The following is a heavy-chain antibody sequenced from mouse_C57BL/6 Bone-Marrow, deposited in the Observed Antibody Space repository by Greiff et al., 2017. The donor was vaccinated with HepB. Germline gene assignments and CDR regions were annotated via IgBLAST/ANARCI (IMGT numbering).Heavy chain of an antibody. D-gene: IGHD2-13*01. CDR2: IYPGDGDT. CDR3: ARSEGDYLDC. CDR1: GYAFSSSW. Sequence: VQLQQSGPELVKPGASVKISCKASGYAFSSSWMNWVKQRPGKGLEWIGRIYPGDGDTNYNGKFKGKATLTADKSSSTAYMQLSSLTSEDSAVYFCARSEGDYLDCWGQGTTLTVSS. J-gene: IGHJ2*01. V-gene: IGHV1-82*01.